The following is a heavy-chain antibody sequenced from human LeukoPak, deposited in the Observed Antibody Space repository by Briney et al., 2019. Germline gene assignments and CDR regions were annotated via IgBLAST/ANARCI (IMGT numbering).Heavy chain of an antibody. CDR1: GGSISSYY. CDR3: ARGILGYSYGYDY. Sequence: PSETLSLTCTVSGGSISSYYWSWIRQSPGKGLEWIGHMHYSGSTNYNSSLKSRVTISVDTSKNQFSLKLSSVTAADTAVYYCARGILGYSYGYDYWGQGTLVTVSS. J-gene: IGHJ4*02. D-gene: IGHD5-18*01. CDR2: MHYSGST. V-gene: IGHV4-59*01.